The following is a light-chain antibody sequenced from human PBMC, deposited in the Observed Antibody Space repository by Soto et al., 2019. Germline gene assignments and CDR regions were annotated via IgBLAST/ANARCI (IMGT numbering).Light chain of an antibody. CDR1: QSVSSNY. Sequence: EIVLTQSPGTLSLSPGERATLSCRASQSVSSNYLAWYQQKPGQAPRLLIYGASRRATGIQDRFSGSGSGTDFTLTIRTLEPGDFAVYYCKLYGSSFRTFGQGTKVDIK. V-gene: IGKV3-20*01. J-gene: IGKJ1*01. CDR2: GAS. CDR3: KLYGSSFRT.